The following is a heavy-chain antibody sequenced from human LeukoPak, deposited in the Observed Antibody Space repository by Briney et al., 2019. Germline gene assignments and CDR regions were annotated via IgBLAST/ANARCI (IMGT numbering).Heavy chain of an antibody. V-gene: IGHV3-48*02. Sequence: PGGSLRLSCAASGFTFSSYSMNWVRQAPGKGLEWVSYISSSSSTIYYADSVKGRFTISRDNAKNSLYLQMNSLRDEDTAVYYCAKVEGSLQYYYYGMDVWGQGTTVTVSS. CDR1: GFTFSSYS. CDR2: ISSSSSTI. D-gene: IGHD4-11*01. CDR3: AKVEGSLQYYYYGMDV. J-gene: IGHJ6*02.